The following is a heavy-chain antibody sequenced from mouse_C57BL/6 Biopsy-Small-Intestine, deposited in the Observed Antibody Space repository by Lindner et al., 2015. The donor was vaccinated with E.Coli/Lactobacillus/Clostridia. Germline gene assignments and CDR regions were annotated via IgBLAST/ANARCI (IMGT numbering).Heavy chain of an antibody. D-gene: IGHD1-1*01. CDR1: GYTFTEYT. J-gene: IGHJ2*01. CDR3: ARHEDYYGSSYYFDY. CDR2: FYPGSGSI. Sequence: VQLQESGAELVKPGASVKLSCKASGYTFTEYTIHWVKQRSWTRVVGWIGWFYPGSGSIKYNEKFKDKATLTADKSSSTVYMELSRLTSEDSAVYFCARHEDYYGSSYYFDYWGQGTTLTVSS. V-gene: IGHV1-62-2*01.